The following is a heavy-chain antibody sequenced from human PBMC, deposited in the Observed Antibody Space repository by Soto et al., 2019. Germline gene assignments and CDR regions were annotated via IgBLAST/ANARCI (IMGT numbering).Heavy chain of an antibody. J-gene: IGHJ6*02. CDR3: AREDRDRETGLVPAAIDGMDV. Sequence: QVQLVQSGAEVKKPGSSLKVSCKASGGTFSRYSITCVRQAPGHGLEWIGRIIPIFGIASYAQKFQGRVTITADESTSTAYMELSSLRSDDTAVYYCAREDRDRETGLVPAAIDGMDVWGQGTTVTVSS. CDR2: IIPIFGIA. V-gene: IGHV1-69*08. D-gene: IGHD2-2*01. CDR1: GGTFSRYS.